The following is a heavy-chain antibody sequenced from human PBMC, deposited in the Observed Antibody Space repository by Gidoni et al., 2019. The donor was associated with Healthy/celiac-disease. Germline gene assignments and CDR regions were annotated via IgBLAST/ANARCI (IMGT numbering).Heavy chain of an antibody. CDR2: INPNSGGT. D-gene: IGHD3-9*01. CDR1: GSTFTGYN. V-gene: IGHV1-2*04. Sequence: QVQLVQSGAEVKKPGASVKVSCKASGSTFTGYNMHWVRQAPGQGLEWMGWINPNSGGTNYAQKCQGWVTMTRDTSISTAYMELSRLRSDDTAVYYCARGYDILTGYYEPDFDYWGQGTLVTVSS. CDR3: ARGYDILTGYYEPDFDY. J-gene: IGHJ4*02.